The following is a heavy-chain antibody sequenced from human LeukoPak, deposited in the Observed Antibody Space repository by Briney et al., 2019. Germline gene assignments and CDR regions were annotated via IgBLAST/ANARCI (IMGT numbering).Heavy chain of an antibody. D-gene: IGHD6-13*01. J-gene: IGHJ6*02. CDR2: ISSSSRTI. CDR3: AKDQAAAGTDASMDV. Sequence: GGSLRLSCVASGFTFSSYSMNWVRQAPGKGLEWVSYISSSSRTIYYADSVKGRFTISRDNAKDSLYLQMNSLRAEDTALYYCAKDQAAAGTDASMDVWGQGTTVIVSS. V-gene: IGHV3-48*04. CDR1: GFTFSSYS.